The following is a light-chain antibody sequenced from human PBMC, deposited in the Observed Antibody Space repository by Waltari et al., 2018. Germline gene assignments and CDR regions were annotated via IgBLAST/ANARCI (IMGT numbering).Light chain of an antibody. Sequence: QSALTQPRSVSGSPGQSVPISCTGTSSAVGGYDYVSWYQHQPGKAPKLMICDVTKRPSGVPDRFSGSKSGNTASLTISGLQAEDEADYYCCSYAGSYTHVVFGGGTKLTVL. J-gene: IGLJ2*01. V-gene: IGLV2-11*01. CDR3: CSYAGSYTHVV. CDR2: DVT. CDR1: SSAVGGYDY.